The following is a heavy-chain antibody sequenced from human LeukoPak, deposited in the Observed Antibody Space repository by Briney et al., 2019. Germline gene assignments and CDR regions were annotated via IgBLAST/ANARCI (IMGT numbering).Heavy chain of an antibody. CDR1: GFTFSSYA. J-gene: IGHJ4*02. CDR2: INWNAGST. CDR3: ARASNYYGSGTYYNAPIDH. Sequence: GGSLRLSCAASGFTFSSYAMSWVRQAPGRGLEWVSGINWNAGSTGYADSVKGRFTISRDNAKSSLYLQMNSLRAEDTALYYCARASNYYGSGTYYNAPIDHWGQGTVVTVS. D-gene: IGHD3-10*01. V-gene: IGHV3-20*04.